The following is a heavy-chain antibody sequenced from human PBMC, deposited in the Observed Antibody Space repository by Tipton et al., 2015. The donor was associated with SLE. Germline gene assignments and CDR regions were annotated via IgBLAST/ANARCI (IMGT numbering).Heavy chain of an antibody. V-gene: IGHV4-34*01. CDR2: INHSGST. Sequence: TLSLTCAVYGGSFSGYYWSWIRQPPGKGLEWIGEINHSGSTNYNPSLKSRVTISVDTSKNQFSLKLSSVTAADTAVYYCARRGYSYAVDYWGQGTLVTVPS. CDR1: GGSFSGYY. J-gene: IGHJ4*02. D-gene: IGHD5-18*01. CDR3: ARRGYSYAVDY.